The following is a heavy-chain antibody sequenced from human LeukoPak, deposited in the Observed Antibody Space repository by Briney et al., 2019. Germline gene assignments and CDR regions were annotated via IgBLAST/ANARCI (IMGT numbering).Heavy chain of an antibody. D-gene: IGHD6-19*01. CDR2: IGGDGGRT. CDR1: GFMFTTYA. V-gene: IGHV3-23*01. Sequence: GGSLRLSCAASGFMFTTYAMSWVRQAPGKGLEWVPAIGGDGGRTYYADSVKGRFTISRDNSKDTAFLQMNSLRAEDTAVYYCAKASRQGAVASPLDYWGQGTLVTVSS. CDR3: AKASRQGAVASPLDY. J-gene: IGHJ4*02.